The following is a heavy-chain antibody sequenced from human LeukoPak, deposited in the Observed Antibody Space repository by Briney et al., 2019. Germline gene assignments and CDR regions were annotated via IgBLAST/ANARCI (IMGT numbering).Heavy chain of an antibody. CDR1: GGSITSDY. Sequence: SETLSPTCTVSGGSITSDYWSWIRRPPGKGLEWIGYIYYSGSTDYDPSLKSRVTISLDTSKNQFSLKLSSVTAADTAVYYCARVTGRSSSFDYWGQGTLVTVSS. J-gene: IGHJ4*02. D-gene: IGHD6-6*01. V-gene: IGHV4-59*01. CDR2: IYYSGST. CDR3: ARVTGRSSSFDY.